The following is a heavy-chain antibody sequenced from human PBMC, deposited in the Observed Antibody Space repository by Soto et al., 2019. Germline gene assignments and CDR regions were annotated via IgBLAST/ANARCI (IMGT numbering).Heavy chain of an antibody. J-gene: IGHJ4*02. Sequence: ASVKVSCKASGYTFTSYGISWVRQAPGQGLEWMGWISAYNGNTNYAQKLQGRVTMTTDTSTSTAYMELRSLRSDDTAVYYCARVLDYYDSSGYYDYWGQGTLVTVSS. CDR2: ISAYNGNT. V-gene: IGHV1-18*01. CDR3: ARVLDYYDSSGYYDY. D-gene: IGHD3-22*01. CDR1: GYTFTSYG.